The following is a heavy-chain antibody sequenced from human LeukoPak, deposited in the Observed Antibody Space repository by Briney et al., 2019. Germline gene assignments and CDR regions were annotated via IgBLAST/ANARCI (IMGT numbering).Heavy chain of an antibody. CDR2: VNKDGSEK. D-gene: IGHD1/OR15-1a*01. CDR3: ARNNDMDV. V-gene: IGHV3-7*03. J-gene: IGHJ6*02. CDR1: GFILCNHW. Sequence: GGSLRLSCAASGFILCNHWMTWVRQAPGKGPEWVANVNKDGSEKYYVDSVKGRFTISRDTAKNSLYLQMNNLRAEDTALYYCARNNDMDVWGQGTTVIVSS.